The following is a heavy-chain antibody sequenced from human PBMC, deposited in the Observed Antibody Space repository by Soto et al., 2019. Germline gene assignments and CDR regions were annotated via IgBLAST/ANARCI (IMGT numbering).Heavy chain of an antibody. D-gene: IGHD3-22*01. CDR1: GFTVSSNY. Sequence: GSLRLSCAASGFTVSSNYMSWVRQAPGKGLEWVSVIYSGGSTYYADSVKGRFTISRDNSKNTLYLQMNSLRAEDTAVYYCARTGDSSGYYDVYFDYWGQGTLVTVSS. V-gene: IGHV3-66*01. CDR3: ARTGDSSGYYDVYFDY. CDR2: IYSGGST. J-gene: IGHJ4*02.